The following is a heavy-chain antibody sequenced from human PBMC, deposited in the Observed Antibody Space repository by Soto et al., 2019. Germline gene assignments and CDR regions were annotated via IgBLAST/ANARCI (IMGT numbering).Heavy chain of an antibody. Sequence: GALRLSCAASGFTFGDYYVSWIRQAPGKGLEWVSYISSSGSTIYYADSVKGRFTISRDNAKNSLYLQMNSLRAEDTAVYYCARDLPQYSSSWYERDYYYYGMDVWGQGTTVTVPS. V-gene: IGHV3-11*01. CDR1: GFTFGDYY. CDR3: ARDLPQYSSSWYERDYYYYGMDV. CDR2: ISSSGSTI. D-gene: IGHD6-13*01. J-gene: IGHJ6*02.